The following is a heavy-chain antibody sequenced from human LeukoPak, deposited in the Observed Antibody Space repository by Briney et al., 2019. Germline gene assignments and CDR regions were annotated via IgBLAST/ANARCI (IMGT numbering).Heavy chain of an antibody. CDR1: GYTFTSYD. D-gene: IGHD7-27*01. J-gene: IGHJ4*02. V-gene: IGHV1-8*01. Sequence: ASVKVSCKASGYTFTSYDINWVRQATGQGLEWMGWMNPNSGNTGYAQKFQGRVTMTEDTSTDTAYMELSSLRSEDTAMYYCATIAPGDLFDSWGQGTLVTVSS. CDR2: MNPNSGNT. CDR3: ATIAPGDLFDS.